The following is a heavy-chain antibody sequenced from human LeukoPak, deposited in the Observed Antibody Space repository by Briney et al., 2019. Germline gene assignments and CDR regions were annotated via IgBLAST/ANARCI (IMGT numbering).Heavy chain of an antibody. CDR2: IIPIFGTA. D-gene: IGHD6-6*01. J-gene: IGHJ6*02. Sequence: GASVKVSCKASGGTFSSYAISWVRQAPGQGLEWMGGIIPIFGTADYAQKFQGRVTITADESTSTAYMELSSLRSEDTAVYYCARALEQLVPPYYYGMDVWGQGTTVTVSS. CDR3: ARALEQLVPPYYYGMDV. V-gene: IGHV1-69*13. CDR1: GGTFSSYA.